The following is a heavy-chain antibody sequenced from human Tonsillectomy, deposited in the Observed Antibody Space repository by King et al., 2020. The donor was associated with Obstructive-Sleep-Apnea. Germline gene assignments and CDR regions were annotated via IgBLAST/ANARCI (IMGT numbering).Heavy chain of an antibody. CDR2: IYYSGST. V-gene: IGHV4-31*03. CDR3: ARYPSRTLGWFGP. CDR1: GGSFSSGDYY. D-gene: IGHD2-2*01. J-gene: IGHJ5*02. Sequence: QLQESGPELVKPSQTLSLTCTVSGGSFSSGDYYWNWIRQHPGKGLEGIVYIYYSGSTSYNPSPRSRVTLSIDTSKNQFSLKLSSVTAADTAFYYCARYPSRTLGWFGPWGQGTLVTVSS.